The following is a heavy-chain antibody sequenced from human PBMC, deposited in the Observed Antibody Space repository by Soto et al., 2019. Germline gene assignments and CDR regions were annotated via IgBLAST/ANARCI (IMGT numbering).Heavy chain of an antibody. CDR2: ISSSSSYI. V-gene: IGHV3-21*01. D-gene: IGHD2-15*01. CDR3: ARVALSGYCSGGSCGCDY. J-gene: IGHJ4*02. CDR1: GFTFSSYS. Sequence: EVQLVESGGGLVKPGGSLRLSCAASGFTFSSYSMNWVRQAPGKGLEWVSSISSSSSYIYYADSVKGRFTISRDNAKNSLYLQMNCLRAEDTAVYYCARVALSGYCSGGSCGCDYWGQGTLVTVSS.